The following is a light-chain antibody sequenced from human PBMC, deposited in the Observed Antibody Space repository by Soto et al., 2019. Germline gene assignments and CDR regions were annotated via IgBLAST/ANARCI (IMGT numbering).Light chain of an antibody. CDR2: NVS. CDR1: SSDVGGYDY. Sequence: QSVLTQTASVSGSPGQSVTISCTGTSSDVGGYDYVSWYQQHPGKAPQVIIYNVSNRPSGVSNRFSGSKSGYTASLTISGLQAEDEADYYCSSYTSSTTVVFGGGTKLTVL. V-gene: IGLV2-14*01. J-gene: IGLJ2*01. CDR3: SSYTSSTTVV.